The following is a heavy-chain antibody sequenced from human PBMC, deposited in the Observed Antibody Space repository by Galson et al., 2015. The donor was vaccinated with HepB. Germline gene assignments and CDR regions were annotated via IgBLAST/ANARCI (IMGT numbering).Heavy chain of an antibody. J-gene: IGHJ4*02. CDR3: ARDPTYYYDSGRGGVLY. V-gene: IGHV3-30*04. CDR1: GFTFSSYA. D-gene: IGHD3-22*01. CDR2: ISYDGSNK. Sequence: SLRLSCAASGFTFSSYAMHWVRQAPGKGLEWVAVISYDGSNKYYADSVKGRFTISRDNSKNTLYLQMNSLRAEDTAVYYCARDPTYYYDSGRGGVLYWGQGTLVTVSS.